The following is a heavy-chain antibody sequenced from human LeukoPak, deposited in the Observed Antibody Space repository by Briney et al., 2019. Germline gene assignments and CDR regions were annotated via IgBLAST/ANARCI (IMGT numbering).Heavy chain of an antibody. CDR3: ARGLAFGDNYYYYYYMDV. D-gene: IGHD3-16*01. Sequence: ASVRVSCKASGYTFTSYDINWVRQATGQGLEWMGWMNPNSGNTGYAQKFQGRVTMTRNTSIGTAYMELSSLRSEDTAVYYCARGLAFGDNYYYYYYMDVWGKGTTVTVSS. V-gene: IGHV1-8*01. CDR1: GYTFTSYD. J-gene: IGHJ6*03. CDR2: MNPNSGNT.